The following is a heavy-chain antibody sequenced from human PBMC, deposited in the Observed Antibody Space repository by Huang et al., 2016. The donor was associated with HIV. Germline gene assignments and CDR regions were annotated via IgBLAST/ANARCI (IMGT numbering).Heavy chain of an antibody. CDR3: ARSEPSRYYFDY. CDR2: ISNEGSTK. CDR1: GFTFSNYA. J-gene: IGHJ4*02. Sequence: QVQLVESGGGVVQPGTSLRLSCAASGFTFSNYAMHWVRQATGNGLEWVAVISNEGSTKYYADSVKGRFTISRDNSKNTVYLQMNSLRAEDTAVYYCARSEPSRYYFDYWGQGTLVTVSS. V-gene: IGHV3-30-3*01.